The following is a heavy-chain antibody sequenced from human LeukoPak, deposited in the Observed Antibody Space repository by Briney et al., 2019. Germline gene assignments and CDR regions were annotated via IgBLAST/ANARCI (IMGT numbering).Heavy chain of an antibody. V-gene: IGHV4-59*01. CDR2: IYYSGST. Sequence: SETLSLTCTVSGGSISSYYWSWIRQPPGKGLEWIGYIYYSGSTNYNPSLKSRVTISVDTSKNQFSLKLSSVTAADTAVYYCARAAWELLSLVWFDPWGQGTLVTVSS. CDR1: GGSISSYY. D-gene: IGHD1-26*01. J-gene: IGHJ5*02. CDR3: ARAAWELLSLVWFDP.